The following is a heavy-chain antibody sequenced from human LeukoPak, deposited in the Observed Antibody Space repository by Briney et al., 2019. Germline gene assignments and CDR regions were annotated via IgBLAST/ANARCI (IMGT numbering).Heavy chain of an antibody. CDR1: GFTFSSYS. J-gene: IGHJ6*03. Sequence: GGSLRLSCAASGFTFSSYSMNWVRQAPGKGLEWVSSISSSSSYIYYADSVKGRFTISRDNAKNSLYLQMNSLRAEDTAVYYCARNSYDFWSRYSLYYYYYYYMDVWGKGTTVTVSS. CDR3: ARNSYDFWSRYSLYYYYYYYMDV. V-gene: IGHV3-21*01. D-gene: IGHD3-3*01. CDR2: ISSSSSYI.